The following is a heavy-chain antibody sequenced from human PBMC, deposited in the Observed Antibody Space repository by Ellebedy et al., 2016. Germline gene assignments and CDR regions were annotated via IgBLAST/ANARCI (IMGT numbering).Heavy chain of an antibody. D-gene: IGHD5-18*01. CDR3: ARRRGDTAMAPFDY. Sequence: GESLKISCAASGFTFSSYSMNWVRQAPGKGLEWVSAISGSGGSTYYADSVKGRFTISRDNSKNTLYLQMNSLRAEDTAVYYCARRRGDTAMAPFDYWGQGTLVTVSS. CDR2: ISGSGGST. V-gene: IGHV3-23*01. CDR1: GFTFSSYS. J-gene: IGHJ4*02.